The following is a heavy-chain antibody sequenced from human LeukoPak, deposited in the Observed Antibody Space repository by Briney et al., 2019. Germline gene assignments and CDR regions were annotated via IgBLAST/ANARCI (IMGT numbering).Heavy chain of an antibody. V-gene: IGHV3-11*01. CDR3: TTDLAWIQLYATDY. Sequence: GGSLRLSCAASGFTFSDYYMSWIRQAPGKGLEWVSYISSSGSTIYYADSVKGRFTISRDNAKNSLYLQMNSPKTEDTAVYYCTTDLAWIQLYATDYWGQGTLVTVSS. J-gene: IGHJ4*02. D-gene: IGHD5-18*01. CDR1: GFTFSDYY. CDR2: ISSSGSTI.